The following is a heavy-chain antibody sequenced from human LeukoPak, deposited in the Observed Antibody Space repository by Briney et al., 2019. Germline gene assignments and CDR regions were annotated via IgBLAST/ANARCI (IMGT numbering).Heavy chain of an antibody. Sequence: ASVKVSCKASGYTFTNYAITWVRQAPGQGLEWMGWISSDNGNTSYAQKFQGRVIMTTDTSTSTLHMEVRSLRSDDTAVYYCARSKNYYDTTGLDYWGQGTPVTVSS. J-gene: IGHJ4*02. V-gene: IGHV1-18*01. D-gene: IGHD3-22*01. CDR2: ISSDNGNT. CDR1: GYTFTNYA. CDR3: ARSKNYYDTTGLDY.